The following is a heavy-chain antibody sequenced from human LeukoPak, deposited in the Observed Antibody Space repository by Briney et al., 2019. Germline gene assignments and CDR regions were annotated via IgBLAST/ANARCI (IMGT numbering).Heavy chain of an antibody. CDR1: GGSFSGYY. Sequence: SETLSLTCAVYGGSFSGYYWSWIRQPPGKGLEWIGEINHSRSTNYNPSLKSRVTISVDKSKNQFSLKLSLLTAADTAVYYCAIVQWLPPFAYGGQGPLATVP. V-gene: IGHV4-34*01. CDR2: INHSRST. D-gene: IGHD6-19*01. CDR3: AIVQWLPPFAY. J-gene: IGHJ4*02.